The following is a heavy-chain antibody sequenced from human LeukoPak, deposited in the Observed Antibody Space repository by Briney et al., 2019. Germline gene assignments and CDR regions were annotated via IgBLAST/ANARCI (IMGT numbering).Heavy chain of an antibody. CDR1: GFTFTSSA. V-gene: IGHV1-58*02. J-gene: IGHJ5*02. CDR3: AAVPDYYGSGSQRENWFDP. D-gene: IGHD3-10*01. Sequence: GASVKVSCKASGFTFTSSAMQWVRQARGQRLEWIGWIVVGSGNTNSAQKFQERVTITRDMSTSTAYMELSSLRSEDTAVYYCAAVPDYYGSGSQRENWFDPWGQGTLVTVSS. CDR2: IVVGSGNT.